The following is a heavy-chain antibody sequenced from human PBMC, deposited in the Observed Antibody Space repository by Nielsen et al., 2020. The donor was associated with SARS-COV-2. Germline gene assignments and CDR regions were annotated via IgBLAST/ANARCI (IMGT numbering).Heavy chain of an antibody. D-gene: IGHD4/OR15-4a*01. Sequence: SETLSLTCTVSGGSISSSSYYWSWIRQPPGKGLEWIGYIYYSGSTNYNPSLKSRVTISVDTSKNQFSLKLSSVTAADTAVYYCARDASDYGTSFDYWGQGTLVTVSS. J-gene: IGHJ4*02. CDR1: GGSISSSSYY. CDR2: IYYSGST. V-gene: IGHV4-61*01. CDR3: ARDASDYGTSFDY.